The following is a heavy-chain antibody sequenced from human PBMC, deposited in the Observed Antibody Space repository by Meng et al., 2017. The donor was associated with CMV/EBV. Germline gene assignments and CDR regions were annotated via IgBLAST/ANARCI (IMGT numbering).Heavy chain of an antibody. CDR2: IYYSGST. Sequence: SETLSLTCTVSGGSISSSSYYWGWIRQPPGKGLEWIGSIYYSGSTYYNPSLKSRVTISVDTSKNQFSLKLSSVTAADTAVYYCARAVGGSGWYYFDSWGQGTLVTV. V-gene: IGHV4-39*07. D-gene: IGHD6-19*01. CDR3: ARAVGGSGWYYFDS. J-gene: IGHJ4*02. CDR1: GGSISSSSYY.